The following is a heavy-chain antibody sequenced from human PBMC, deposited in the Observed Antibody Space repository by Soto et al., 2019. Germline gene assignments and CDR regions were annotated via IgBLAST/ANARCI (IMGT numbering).Heavy chain of an antibody. CDR3: ARGGWFSGGDYDYYGIDF. Sequence: QVQLVQSGAEVKKPGASVKVSCKASGYTFTSYGISWVRQAPGQGLEWMGWIGAYNGNTNYAPKPRGRVTMTTDAATNTPYRVLRSLRADDTAVYYCARGGWFSGGDYDYYGIDFWGQGTTVTVCS. CDR2: IGAYNGNT. D-gene: IGHD1-26*01. J-gene: IGHJ6*02. CDR1: GYTFTSYG. V-gene: IGHV1-18*04.